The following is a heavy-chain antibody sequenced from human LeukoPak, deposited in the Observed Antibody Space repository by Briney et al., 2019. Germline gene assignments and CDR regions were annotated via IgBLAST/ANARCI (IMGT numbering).Heavy chain of an antibody. CDR3: ARGLYCSSTSCASQDWFDP. Sequence: PSETLSLTCTVSGGSISSSSYYWGWIRQPPGKGLEWIGSIYYSGSTYYNPSLKSRVTISVDTSKNQFSLKLSSVTAADTAVYYCARGLYCSSTSCASQDWFDPWGQGTLVTVSS. D-gene: IGHD2-2*01. CDR1: GGSISSSSYY. V-gene: IGHV4-39*07. CDR2: IYYSGST. J-gene: IGHJ5*02.